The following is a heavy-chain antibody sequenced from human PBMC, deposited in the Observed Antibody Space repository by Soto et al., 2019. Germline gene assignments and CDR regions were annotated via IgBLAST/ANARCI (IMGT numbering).Heavy chain of an antibody. CDR2: ISGSGGST. Sequence: RGSLRLSCAASGFTFSSYAMSWVRQAPGKGLEWVSAISGSGGSTYYADSVKGRFTISRDNSKNTLYLQMNSLRAEDTAVYYCAKAGRHYYDSSGYNYWGQGTLVTVSS. CDR1: GFTFSSYA. V-gene: IGHV3-23*01. D-gene: IGHD3-22*01. J-gene: IGHJ4*02. CDR3: AKAGRHYYDSSGYNY.